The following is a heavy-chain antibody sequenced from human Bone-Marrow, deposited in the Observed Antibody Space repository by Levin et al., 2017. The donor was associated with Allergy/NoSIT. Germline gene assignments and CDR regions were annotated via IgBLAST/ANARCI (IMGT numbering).Heavy chain of an antibody. CDR1: GYTLTELS. V-gene: IGHV1-24*01. J-gene: IGHJ4*02. CDR3: ATGRTYNSNYRYY. Sequence: GGSLRLSCKVSGYTLTELSMHWVRQAPGKGLEWMGGFNPEDGETIFAQKFQGRVTVTEDTSTDTAYMELSSLSSEDTAVYYCATGRTYNSNYRYYWGQGTLVTVSS. CDR2: FNPEDGET. D-gene: IGHD1-7*01.